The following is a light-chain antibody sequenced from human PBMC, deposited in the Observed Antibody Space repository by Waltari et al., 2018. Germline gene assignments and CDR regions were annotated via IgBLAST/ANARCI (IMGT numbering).Light chain of an antibody. V-gene: IGLV2-11*01. Sequence: QSALTQPPSVSGSPGQSVTISCPGSSGRVGGFPYVSWYHQHPGKTPKLMIYHVTKRPSGVPDRFSGSRSADTASLTISGLQAEDEADYYCCSYGGSYTLVVFGGGTKLTVL. CDR2: HVT. CDR3: CSYGGSYTLVV. J-gene: IGLJ2*01. CDR1: SGRVGGFPY.